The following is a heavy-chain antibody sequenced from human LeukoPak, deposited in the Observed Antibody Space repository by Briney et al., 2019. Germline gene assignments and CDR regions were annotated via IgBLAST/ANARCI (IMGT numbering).Heavy chain of an antibody. J-gene: IGHJ4*02. CDR3: ARDGAAGIREVDY. Sequence: GGSLRLSCAASGFTFSRYDLSWVRQAPGKGLEWVANIKQDGSEKYYVDSVKGRFTISRGNAKNSLYLQMNSLRAEDTAVYYCARDGAAGIREVDYWGQGTLVTVSS. D-gene: IGHD6-13*01. CDR2: IKQDGSEK. CDR1: GFTFSRYD. V-gene: IGHV3-7*01.